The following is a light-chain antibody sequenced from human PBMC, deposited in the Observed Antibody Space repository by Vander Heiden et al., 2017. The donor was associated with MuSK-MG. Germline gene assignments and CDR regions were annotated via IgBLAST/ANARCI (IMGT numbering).Light chain of an antibody. J-gene: IGKJ2*01. CDR1: QGISNY. CDR3: QQLNTYPYT. CDR2: DAS. V-gene: IGKV1-9*01. Sequence: DIQLTQSPSFLSASVGDGVTITCRASQGISNYLAWYQQKPGKAPKVLIYDASMLHRGVPSRFSGRASATDFTLTISSLPPEDFATYCCQQLNTYPYTFGQGTKLEIK.